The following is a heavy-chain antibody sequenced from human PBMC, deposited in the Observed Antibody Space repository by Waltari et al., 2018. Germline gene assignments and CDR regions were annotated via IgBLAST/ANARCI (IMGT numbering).Heavy chain of an antibody. CDR2: INPNRGGT. CDR1: GYTFTGYY. J-gene: IGHJ3*02. Sequence: QVQLVQSGAEVKKPGASVKVSCKASGYTFTGYYMHWVRQAPGQGLEWMGWINPNRGGTNYAQKFQGRVTMTRDTSISTAYMELSRLRSDDTAVYYCARVYYDILTGYYYAFDIWGQGTMVTVSS. V-gene: IGHV1-2*02. CDR3: ARVYYDILTGYYYAFDI. D-gene: IGHD3-9*01.